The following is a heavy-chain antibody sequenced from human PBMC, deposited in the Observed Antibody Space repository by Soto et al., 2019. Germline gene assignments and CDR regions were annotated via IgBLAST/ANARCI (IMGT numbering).Heavy chain of an antibody. CDR1: GYTFTSYY. D-gene: IGHD2-21*02. V-gene: IGHV1-46*03. J-gene: IGHJ6*02. Sequence: GASVKVSCKASGYTFTSYYMHWVRQAPGQGLEWMGIINPSGGSTSYAQKFQGRVTMTRDTSTSTVYMELSSLRSEDTAVYYCAKSSGVVTAIRGVVYYYYGMDVWGQGTTVTVSS. CDR3: AKSSGVVTAIRGVVYYYYGMDV. CDR2: INPSGGST.